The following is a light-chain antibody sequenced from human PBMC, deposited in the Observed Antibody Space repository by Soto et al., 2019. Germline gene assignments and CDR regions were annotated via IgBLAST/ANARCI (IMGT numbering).Light chain of an antibody. V-gene: IGKV3-11*01. Sequence: EIVLTQSPAALSLSPGERATLSCRASQSVGSFLAWYQQKPGQAPRLLIYDASNRATGIPARFTGSGSGTDFTLTISSLEPXXXXVYYCQQRTDWPPSLTFGGGTKVEI. J-gene: IGKJ4*01. CDR3: QQRTDWPPSLT. CDR2: DAS. CDR1: QSVGSF.